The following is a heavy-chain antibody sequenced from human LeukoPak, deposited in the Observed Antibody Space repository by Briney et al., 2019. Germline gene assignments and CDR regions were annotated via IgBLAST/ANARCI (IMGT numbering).Heavy chain of an antibody. CDR3: ARRLKYSSSSYYYYYGMDV. J-gene: IGHJ6*02. V-gene: IGHV5-51*01. Sequence: GESLQISCKGSGYSFTSYWIGWVRQVPGKGLEWMGIIYPGDSDTRYSPSFQGQVTISADKSISTAYLQWSSLKASDTAMYYCARRLKYSSSSYYYYYGMDVWGQGTTVTVSS. D-gene: IGHD6-6*01. CDR2: IYPGDSDT. CDR1: GYSFTSYW.